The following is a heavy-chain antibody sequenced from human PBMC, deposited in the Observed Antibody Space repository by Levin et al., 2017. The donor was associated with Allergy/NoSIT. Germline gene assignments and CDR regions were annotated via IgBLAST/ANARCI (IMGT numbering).Heavy chain of an antibody. J-gene: IGHJ4*02. CDR2: IYYSGST. D-gene: IGHD3-10*01. CDR3: ASQNYYGSGSYYNVVY. V-gene: IGHV4-39*01. CDR1: GGSISSSSYY. Sequence: GSLRLSCTVSGGSISSSSYYWGWIRQPPGKGLEWIGSIYYSGSTYYNPSLKSRVTISVDTSKNQFSLKLSSVTAADTAVYYCASQNYYGSGSYYNVVYWGQGTLVTVSS.